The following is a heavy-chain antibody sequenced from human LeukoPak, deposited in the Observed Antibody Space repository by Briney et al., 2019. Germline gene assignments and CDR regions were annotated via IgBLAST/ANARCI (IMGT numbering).Heavy chain of an antibody. CDR2: ISAYSGNT. Sequence: ASVKVSRKASGYTFTSYGISWVRQAPGQGLEWMGWISAYSGNTNYAQKLQGRVTMTTDTSTSTAYMELRSLRSDDTAVYYCARDGYYYDSSGYYDDAFDIWGQGTMVTVSS. CDR3: ARDGYYYDSSGYYDDAFDI. J-gene: IGHJ3*02. CDR1: GYTFTSYG. V-gene: IGHV1-18*01. D-gene: IGHD3-22*01.